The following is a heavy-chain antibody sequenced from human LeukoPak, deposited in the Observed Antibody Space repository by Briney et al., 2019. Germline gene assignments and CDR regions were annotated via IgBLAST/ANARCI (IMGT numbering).Heavy chain of an antibody. J-gene: IGHJ4*02. CDR3: ARGCFRCSGGIAFY. Sequence: ASVKVSCKASGYTFTSYGISWVRQATGQGLEWMGWMNPNSGNTGYAQKFQGRVTITRNTSISTAYMELSSLRSEDTAVYYCARGCFRCSGGIAFYWGQGTLVTVSS. V-gene: IGHV1-8*03. CDR2: MNPNSGNT. CDR1: GYTFTSYG. D-gene: IGHD2-15*01.